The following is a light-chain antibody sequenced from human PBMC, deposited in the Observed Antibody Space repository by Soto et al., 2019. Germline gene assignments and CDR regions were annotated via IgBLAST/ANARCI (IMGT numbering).Light chain of an antibody. J-gene: IGKJ3*01. CDR1: QSISSY. CDR2: AAS. Sequence: DIQMTQSPSSLSASVGDRVTITCRASQSISSYLNWYQQKPGKAPKLLIYAASSLQSGVPSRFSGSGSGTDFTLIISSMQSEDFTTYYCQQSYGTPFTFGPGTKVDSK. V-gene: IGKV1-39*01. CDR3: QQSYGTPFT.